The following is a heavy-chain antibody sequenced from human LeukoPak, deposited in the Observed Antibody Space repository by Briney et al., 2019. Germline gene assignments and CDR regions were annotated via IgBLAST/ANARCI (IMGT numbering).Heavy chain of an antibody. J-gene: IGHJ6*03. CDR2: IRSKANSYAT. Sequence: GGSLRLSCAASGFTFSGSAMHWVRQASGKGLEWVGRIRSKANSYATAYAASVKGRFTISRDDSKNTAYLQMNSLKTEDTAVYYCTSVPYCSGGSCYSYYYYMDVWGKGTTVTVSS. D-gene: IGHD2-15*01. V-gene: IGHV3-73*01. CDR1: GFTFSGSA. CDR3: TSVPYCSGGSCYSYYYYMDV.